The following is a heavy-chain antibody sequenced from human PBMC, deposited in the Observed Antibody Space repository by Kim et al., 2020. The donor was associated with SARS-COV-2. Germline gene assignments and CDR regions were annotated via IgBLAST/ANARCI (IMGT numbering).Heavy chain of an antibody. Sequence: RKSRVTRSVDTSKNQFSLKLSSVTAADTAVYYCAAVEMATIGDYYGMDVWGQGTTVTVSS. D-gene: IGHD5-12*01. CDR3: AAVEMATIGDYYGMDV. J-gene: IGHJ6*02. V-gene: IGHV4-59*01.